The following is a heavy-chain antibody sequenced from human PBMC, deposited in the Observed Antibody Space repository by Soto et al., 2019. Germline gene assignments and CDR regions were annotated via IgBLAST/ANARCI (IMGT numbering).Heavy chain of an antibody. CDR1: GYTFTSYD. CDR3: ARDLGYYDSSGGNAFDI. D-gene: IGHD3-22*01. J-gene: IGHJ3*02. V-gene: IGHV1-8*01. CDR2: MNPNSGNT. Sequence: QVQLVQSGAEVKKPGASVKVSCKASGYTFTSYDINWVRQATGQGLEWMGWMNPNSGNTGYAQKFQGRVTMTRNTSISTAYMELSSLRSEDTAVYYCARDLGYYDSSGGNAFDIWGQGTMVTVSS.